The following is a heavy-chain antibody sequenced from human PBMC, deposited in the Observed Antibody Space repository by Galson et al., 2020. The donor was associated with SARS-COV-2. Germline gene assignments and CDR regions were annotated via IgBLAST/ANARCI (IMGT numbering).Heavy chain of an antibody. CDR3: ARDVGGERYFDCLSQTYSYYGMAV. V-gene: IGHV1-46*03. Sequence: ASVKVSCKASGYTFTSYYMHWVRQAPGQGLEWMGIINPSGGSTSYAQKFQGRVTMTRDTSTSTVYMELSSLRSEDTAVYYCARDVGGERYFDCLSQTYSYYGMAVCGQGTTVTVSS. CDR1: GYTFTSYY. J-gene: IGHJ6*02. D-gene: IGHD3-9*01. CDR2: INPSGGST.